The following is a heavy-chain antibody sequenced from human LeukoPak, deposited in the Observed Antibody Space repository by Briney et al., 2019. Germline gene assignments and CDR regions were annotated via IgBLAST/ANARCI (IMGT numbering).Heavy chain of an antibody. CDR2: IYYSGST. Sequence: SETLSLTCTVSGASISSYYWSWIRQHPGKGLEWIGYIYYSGSTYYNPSLKSRVTISVDTSKNQFSLKLSSVTAADTAVYYCARGRITMAHAVDYWGQGTLVTVSS. CDR3: ARGRITMAHAVDY. CDR1: GASISSYY. V-gene: IGHV4-31*03. D-gene: IGHD3-10*01. J-gene: IGHJ4*02.